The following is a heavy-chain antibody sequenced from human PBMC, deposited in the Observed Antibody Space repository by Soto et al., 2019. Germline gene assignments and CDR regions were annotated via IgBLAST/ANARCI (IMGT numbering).Heavy chain of an antibody. Sequence: EVPLVESGGGLVQPGGSLRLSCAASGFTFSSYSMNWVRQAPGKGLEWVSYISSSSSTIYYADSVKGRFTISRDNAKNSLYLQMNSRRDEDTAVFYCARESGYLNWFDPWGQGTLVTVSS. V-gene: IGHV3-48*02. CDR2: ISSSSSTI. D-gene: IGHD3-22*01. CDR3: ARESGYLNWFDP. CDR1: GFTFSSYS. J-gene: IGHJ5*02.